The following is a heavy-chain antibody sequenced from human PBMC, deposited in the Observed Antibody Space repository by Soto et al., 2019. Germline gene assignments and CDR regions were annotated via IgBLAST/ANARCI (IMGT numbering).Heavy chain of an antibody. CDR2: IYPGDPDT. CDR1: GYSFTSYW. D-gene: IGHD3-3*01. Sequence: PGESLKISCKGSGYSFTSYWIGWVRQMPGKGLEWMGIIYPGDPDTRYSPSFQGQVTISADKSISTAYLQWSSLKASDTAMYYCARQTPYYDFWSGYYTGGGWFDPWGQGTMVTVSS. J-gene: IGHJ5*02. CDR3: ARQTPYYDFWSGYYTGGGWFDP. V-gene: IGHV5-51*01.